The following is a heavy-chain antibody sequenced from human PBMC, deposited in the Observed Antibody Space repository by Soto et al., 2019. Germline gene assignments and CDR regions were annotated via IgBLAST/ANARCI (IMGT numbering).Heavy chain of an antibody. V-gene: IGHV3-30-3*01. Sequence: GGSLRLSCAASGFTFSSYAMHWVRQAPGKGLEWVAVISYDGSNKYYADSVKGRFTISRDNSKNTLYLQMNSLRAEDTAVYYCARSYYYGSGSSSGYYYGMDVWGQGTTVTVS. D-gene: IGHD3-10*01. CDR1: GFTFSSYA. CDR3: ARSYYYGSGSSSGYYYGMDV. J-gene: IGHJ6*02. CDR2: ISYDGSNK.